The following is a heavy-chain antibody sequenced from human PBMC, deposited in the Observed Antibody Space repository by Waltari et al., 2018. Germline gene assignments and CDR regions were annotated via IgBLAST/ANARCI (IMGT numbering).Heavy chain of an antibody. V-gene: IGHV4-34*01. CDR1: GGSISVYY. J-gene: IGHJ4*02. Sequence: QVQLQQWGAGLLKPSETLSLTCAVYGGSISVYYCSWLRQPPGKGRVWNGEMNPSGSTHYNPSIKSRVTISVDTSKNQFSLKLGSVTAADTAVYYCARGPTPRYDYVWGSYRSPFDYWGQGTLVTVSS. CDR3: ARGPTPRYDYVWGSYRSPFDY. CDR2: MNPSGST. D-gene: IGHD3-16*02.